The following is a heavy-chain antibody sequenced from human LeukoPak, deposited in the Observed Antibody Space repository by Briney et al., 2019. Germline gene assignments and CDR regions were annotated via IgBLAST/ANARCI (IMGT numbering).Heavy chain of an antibody. J-gene: IGHJ4*02. V-gene: IGHV3-21*04. Sequence: GGSLRLSCAVSGFTFSTFTMNWVRQAPGKGLEWVSSISGGSSFIYYADSVQGRFSISRDNAKNSLFLQLNSLRVEDTAVYYCARGRKYTSGYRVTELGSGYSDYWGQGTLVTVSS. CDR1: GFTFSTFT. CDR3: ARGRKYTSGYRVTELGSGYSDY. CDR2: ISGGSSFI. D-gene: IGHD5-18*01.